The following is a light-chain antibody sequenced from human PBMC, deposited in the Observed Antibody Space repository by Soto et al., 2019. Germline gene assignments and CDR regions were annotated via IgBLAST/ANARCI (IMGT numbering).Light chain of an antibody. Sequence: DIPLTQSPSSLSASVGDRVTITCRASQSISNFLHWFQQKPGKAPKFLIYSTSNLQSGVPSRFSGSGSGTDFTLTISSLQPEDFATYYCHQSYSSPLSFGGGTKVEIK. CDR1: QSISNF. V-gene: IGKV1-39*01. J-gene: IGKJ4*01. CDR3: HQSYSSPLS. CDR2: STS.